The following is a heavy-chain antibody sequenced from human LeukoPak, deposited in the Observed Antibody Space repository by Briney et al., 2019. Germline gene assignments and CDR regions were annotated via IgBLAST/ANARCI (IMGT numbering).Heavy chain of an antibody. J-gene: IGHJ4*02. D-gene: IGHD3-22*01. CDR3: ARTYDRSAYTAFF. CDR1: GGSINNHF. CDR2: IHDSGRT. V-gene: IGHV4-59*11. Sequence: PSETLSLTCTVSGGSINNHFWNWIRQSPGKGLEWIGYIHDSGRTDYNPSLKSRVTISLDTSKKQLSLKPTSVTAADTAMYFCARTYDRSAYTAFFWGQGTLVTVSS.